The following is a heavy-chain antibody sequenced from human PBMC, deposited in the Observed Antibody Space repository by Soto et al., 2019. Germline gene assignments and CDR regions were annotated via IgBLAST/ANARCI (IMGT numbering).Heavy chain of an antibody. J-gene: IGHJ4*02. V-gene: IGHV4-39*01. CDR2: IYYSGST. Sequence: SETLSLTCTVSGGSISSSSYYWGWIRQPPGKGLEWIGSIYYSGSTYYNPSLKSRVTISVDTSKNQFSLKLSSVTAADTAVYYCARLIYDYVWGSCRLAGEPKYYFDYWGQGTLVTVSS. CDR1: GGSISSSSYY. D-gene: IGHD3-16*02. CDR3: ARLIYDYVWGSCRLAGEPKYYFDY.